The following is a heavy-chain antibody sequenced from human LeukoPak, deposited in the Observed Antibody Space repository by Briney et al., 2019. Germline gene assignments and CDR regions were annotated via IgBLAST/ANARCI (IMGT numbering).Heavy chain of an antibody. CDR3: ARDRDYYDSSLLFDY. D-gene: IGHD3-22*01. CDR1: GFTFSSYA. Sequence: GGSLRLSCAASGFTFSSYAMHWVRQAPGKGLEYVSAISSNGSSTYYANSVKGRFTISRDNSKNTLYLQMGSLRAEDMAVYYCARDRDYYDSSLLFDYWGQGTLVTVSS. V-gene: IGHV3-64*01. J-gene: IGHJ4*02. CDR2: ISSNGSST.